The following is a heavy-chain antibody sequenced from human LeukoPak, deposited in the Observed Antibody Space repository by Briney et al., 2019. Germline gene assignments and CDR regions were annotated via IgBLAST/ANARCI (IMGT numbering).Heavy chain of an antibody. J-gene: IGHJ5*02. Sequence: PSETLSLTCAVYGGSFSGYYWSWIRQPPGKGLEWIGEINHSGSTNYNPSLKSRVTISVDTSKNQFSLKLSSVTAADTAVYYCARQRPGRSSWLNWFDPWGQGTLVTVSS. D-gene: IGHD6-13*01. CDR3: ARQRPGRSSWLNWFDP. V-gene: IGHV4-34*01. CDR1: GGSFSGYY. CDR2: INHSGST.